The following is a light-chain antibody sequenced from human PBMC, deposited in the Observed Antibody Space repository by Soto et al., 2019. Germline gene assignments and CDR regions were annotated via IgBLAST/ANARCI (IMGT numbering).Light chain of an antibody. J-gene: IGKJ2*01. CDR3: QQANSFPYT. CDR2: AAS. V-gene: IGKV1-12*01. CDR1: QGIGSW. Sequence: DIQMTQSPSSVSASVGDRVTITCRASQGIGSWLAWYQQKPGKAPKLRISAASTLQSGVPSRFSGSGSGTDFTLTISSLQPEDFATYYCQQANSFPYTFGQGTKLEIK.